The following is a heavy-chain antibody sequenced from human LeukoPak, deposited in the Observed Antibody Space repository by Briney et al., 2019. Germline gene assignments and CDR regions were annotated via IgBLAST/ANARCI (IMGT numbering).Heavy chain of an antibody. CDR2: IIPILGIA. V-gene: IGHV1-69*04. D-gene: IGHD2-2*01. Sequence: SVKVSCKASGGTFSSYTISWVRQAPGQGLEWMGRIIPILGIANYAQKFQGRVTITADKFTSTAYMELSSLRSEDTAVYYCARDVPDPIVVVPAALGPWGQGTLVTVSS. J-gene: IGHJ4*02. CDR1: GGTFSSYT. CDR3: ARDVPDPIVVVPAALGP.